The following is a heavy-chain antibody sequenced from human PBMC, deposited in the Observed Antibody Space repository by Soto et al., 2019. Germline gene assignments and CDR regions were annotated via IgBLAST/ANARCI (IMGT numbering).Heavy chain of an antibody. J-gene: IGHJ3*02. CDR2: IIPIFGTA. Sequence: SVKVSCKASGGTFSSYAISWVRQAPGQGLEWMGGIIPIFGTANYAQKFQGRVTITADESTSTAYMELSSLRSEDTAVYYCARDGAHYDILTGYYSRGAFDIWGQGTMVTVSS. CDR3: ARDGAHYDILTGYYSRGAFDI. CDR1: GGTFSSYA. V-gene: IGHV1-69*13. D-gene: IGHD3-9*01.